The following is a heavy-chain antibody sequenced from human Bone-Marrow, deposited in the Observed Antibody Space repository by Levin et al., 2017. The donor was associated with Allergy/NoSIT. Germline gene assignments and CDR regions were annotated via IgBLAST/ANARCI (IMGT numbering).Heavy chain of an antibody. CDR2: ITYTGSSI. Sequence: GESLKISCAASGFTFSDSYVSWIRRAPGKGLEWISYITYTGSSIYYADSVKSRFTVSKDSGEKSVFLLLNSLRAEDTAIYYCAKGAGHWVAGPPPLDVWGQGTTVSVSS. J-gene: IGHJ6*02. V-gene: IGHV3-11*01. CDR1: GFTFSDSY. CDR3: AKGAGHWVAGPPPLDV. D-gene: IGHD7-27*01.